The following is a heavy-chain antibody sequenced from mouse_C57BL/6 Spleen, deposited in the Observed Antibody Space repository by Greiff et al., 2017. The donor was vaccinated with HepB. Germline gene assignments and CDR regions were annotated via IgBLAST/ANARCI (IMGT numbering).Heavy chain of an antibody. CDR2: IDPSDSYT. V-gene: IGHV1-59*01. CDR3: ARGDNYYAMDY. Sequence: QVQLQQPGAELVRPGTSVKLSCKASGYTFTSYWTHWVKQRPGQGLEWIGVIDPSDSYTNYNQKFKGKATLTVDTSSSTAYMQLSSLTSEDSAVYYCARGDNYYAMDYWGQGTSVTVSS. J-gene: IGHJ4*01. CDR1: GYTFTSYW.